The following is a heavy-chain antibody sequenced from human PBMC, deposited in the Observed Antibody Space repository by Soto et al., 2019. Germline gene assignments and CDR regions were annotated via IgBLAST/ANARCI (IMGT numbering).Heavy chain of an antibody. CDR2: ISEIGGTT. J-gene: IGHJ4*02. V-gene: IGHV3-23*01. CDR1: GFTFNSYA. D-gene: IGHD6-19*01. Sequence: EVQLLESGGGLVQPGRSLRLSCAASGFTFNSYAVSWFRQAQGKGLEWVSAISEIGGTTYYADSVKGRFTISRDNSKNTLYLQMNSLRAEDTAVYYCAREYSSAWKTVDYWGQGTLVTVSS. CDR3: AREYSSAWKTVDY.